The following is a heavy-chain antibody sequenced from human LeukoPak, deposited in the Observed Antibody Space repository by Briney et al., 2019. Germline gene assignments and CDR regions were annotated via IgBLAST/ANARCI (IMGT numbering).Heavy chain of an antibody. J-gene: IGHJ4*02. CDR1: GYSISSGYY. V-gene: IGHV4-38-2*01. D-gene: IGHD3-22*01. CDR2: IYHSGST. Sequence: SETLSLTCAVSGYSISSGYYGGWIRQPPGKGLEWIGSIYHSGSTYYNPSLKSRVTISVDTSKNQFSLKLSSVTAADTAVYYCASTLPVYYYDSSGYYYDYWGQGTLVTVSS. CDR3: ASTLPVYYYDSSGYYYDY.